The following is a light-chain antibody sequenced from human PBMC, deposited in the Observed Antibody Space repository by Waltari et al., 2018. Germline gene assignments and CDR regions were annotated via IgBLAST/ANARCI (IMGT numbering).Light chain of an antibody. J-gene: IGKJ2*01. V-gene: IGKV1-8*01. Sequence: AIRMTQSPSSFSASTGDRVTITCRASQGISSYLAWYQQKPGKAPNLLIYAASTLQSGVPSRFSGSGSGTDFTLTISCLQSEDFATYYCQQYYSYPPTFGQGTKLEIK. CDR1: QGISSY. CDR2: AAS. CDR3: QQYYSYPPT.